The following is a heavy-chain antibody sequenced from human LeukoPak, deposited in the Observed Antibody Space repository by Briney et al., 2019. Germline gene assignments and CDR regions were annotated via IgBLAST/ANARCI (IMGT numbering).Heavy chain of an antibody. D-gene: IGHD3-10*01. CDR3: ARVGWFGELLGASYYYMDV. Sequence: GGSLRLSCAASGFTFSSYWMSWVRQAPGKGLEWVANIKQDGSEKYYVDSVKGRFTISRDNAKNSLYLQMNSLRAEDTAVYYCARVGWFGELLGASYYYMDVWGKGTTVTISS. CDR2: IKQDGSEK. V-gene: IGHV3-7*01. J-gene: IGHJ6*03. CDR1: GFTFSSYW.